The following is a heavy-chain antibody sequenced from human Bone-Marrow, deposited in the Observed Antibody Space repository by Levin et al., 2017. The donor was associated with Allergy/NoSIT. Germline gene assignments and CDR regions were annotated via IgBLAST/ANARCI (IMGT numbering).Heavy chain of an antibody. Sequence: GESLKISCQASGYTFTSYDINWVRQATGQGLEWMGWMNPNSGNTGYAQKFQGRVTMTRNTSISTAYMELSSLRSEDTAVYYCARGTAYDFWSGYFFGSDYGMDVWGQGTTVTVSS. V-gene: IGHV1-8*01. CDR3: ARGTAYDFWSGYFFGSDYGMDV. J-gene: IGHJ6*02. D-gene: IGHD3-3*01. CDR1: GYTFTSYD. CDR2: MNPNSGNT.